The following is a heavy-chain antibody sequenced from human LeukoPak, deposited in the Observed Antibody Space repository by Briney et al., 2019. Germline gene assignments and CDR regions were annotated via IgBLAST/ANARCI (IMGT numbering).Heavy chain of an antibody. CDR2: IYYSGSP. V-gene: IGHV4-39*01. CDR3: ARHGGDYGYYTFDI. CDR1: GGSISSSTYY. Sequence: SEILSLTCTVSGGSISSSTYYWGWIRQPPGKGLEWIGSIYYSGSPYDNPSLKSRVTISVDTSKNQFSLKLSSATAADTAVYYCARHGGDYGYYTFDIWGQGTMVTVSP. J-gene: IGHJ3*02. D-gene: IGHD2-21*02.